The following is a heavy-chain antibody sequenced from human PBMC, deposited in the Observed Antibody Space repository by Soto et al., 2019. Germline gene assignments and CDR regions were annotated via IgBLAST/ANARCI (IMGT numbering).Heavy chain of an antibody. CDR2: IYYSGST. CDR3: ARHPGTRTRELDY. CDR1: GGSISSYY. V-gene: IGHV4-59*08. J-gene: IGHJ4*02. Sequence: SETLSLTCTVSGGSISSYYWSWIRQPPGKGLEWIGYIYYSGSTNYNPSLKSRVTISVDTSKNQFSLKLSSVTAADTAVYYCARHPGTRTRELDYWGQGTLVTVSS. D-gene: IGHD1-1*01.